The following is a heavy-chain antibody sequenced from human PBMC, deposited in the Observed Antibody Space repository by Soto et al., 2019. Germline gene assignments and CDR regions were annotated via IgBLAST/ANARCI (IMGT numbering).Heavy chain of an antibody. CDR1: GFTFSNAW. V-gene: IGHV3-15*01. Sequence: EVQLVESGGGLVEPGGSLRLSCAASGFTFSNAWMSWVRQAPGKGLEWVGRIKSKTDGGTTDYAAPVKGRFTISRDDSKNTLYLQMNSLKTEDTAVYYCTTEELWFGELWEYFDYWGQGTLVTVSS. J-gene: IGHJ4*02. CDR2: IKSKTDGGTT. D-gene: IGHD3-10*01. CDR3: TTEELWFGELWEYFDY.